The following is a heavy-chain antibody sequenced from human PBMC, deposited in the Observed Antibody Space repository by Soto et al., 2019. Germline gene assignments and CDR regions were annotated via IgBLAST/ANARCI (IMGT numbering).Heavy chain of an antibody. J-gene: IGHJ4*02. CDR2: ISGSGGST. D-gene: IGHD2-15*01. Sequence: EVQLLESGGGLVQPGGSLRISCAASGFTFSSYAMSWVRQAPGKGLEWVSAISGSGGSTYYADSVKGRFTISRDNSKNTLYLQMNSLRAEDTAVYYCAKVQGDCSGGSCYENFDYWGQGTLVTVSS. V-gene: IGHV3-23*01. CDR1: GFTFSSYA. CDR3: AKVQGDCSGGSCYENFDY.